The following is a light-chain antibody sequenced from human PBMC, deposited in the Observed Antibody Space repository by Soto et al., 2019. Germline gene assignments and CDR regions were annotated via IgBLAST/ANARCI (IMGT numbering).Light chain of an antibody. Sequence: DIVMTQSPGTLSVSPGERATLSCRASQSVSILLVWYQQHPGQAPRLLIYGASSRATGIPDRFSGSGSGTDFSLTIRRLEPDDFAVYYCQKYGNFWTFGQGTKADIK. CDR2: GAS. J-gene: IGKJ1*01. CDR3: QKYGNFWT. V-gene: IGKV3-20*01. CDR1: QSVSIL.